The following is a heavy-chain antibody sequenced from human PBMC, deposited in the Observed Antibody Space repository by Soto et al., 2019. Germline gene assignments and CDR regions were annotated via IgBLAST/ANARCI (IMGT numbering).Heavy chain of an antibody. CDR1: GYTFTSYH. J-gene: IGHJ4*02. CDR2: INPSGGST. CDR3: ARDDRSGYYSISDY. Sequence: ASVNVSCKSSGYTFTSYHIHWVRQAPGQGLEWMGIINPSGGSTTYAQKFQGRVTMTRDTSTSTVYMELSSMRSEDTAVYYCARDDRSGYYSISDYWGQGTMVTVS. D-gene: IGHD3-22*01. V-gene: IGHV1-46*01.